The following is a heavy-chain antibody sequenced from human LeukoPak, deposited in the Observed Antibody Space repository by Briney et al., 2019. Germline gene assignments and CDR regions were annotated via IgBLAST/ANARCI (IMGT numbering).Heavy chain of an antibody. CDR3: AKAGYSSGHYYFDY. J-gene: IGHJ4*02. V-gene: IGHV3-30*18. CDR1: GFTFSSYG. CDR2: ISYDGSNK. Sequence: PGGSLRLSCAASGFTFSSYGMHWVRQAPGKGLGWVAVISYDGSNKYYADSVKGRFTISRDNSKNTLYLQMNSLRAEDTAVCYCAKAGYSSGHYYFDYWGQGTLVTVSS. D-gene: IGHD6-19*01.